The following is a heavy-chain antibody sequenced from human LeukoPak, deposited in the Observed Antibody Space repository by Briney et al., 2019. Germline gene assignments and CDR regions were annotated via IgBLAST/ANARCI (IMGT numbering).Heavy chain of an antibody. D-gene: IGHD3-22*01. J-gene: IGHJ4*02. V-gene: IGHV1-69*05. CDR1: GGTFSSYA. CDR2: IIPIFGTA. Sequence: ASVKVSCKASGGTFSSYAISWVRQAPGQGLEWMGGIIPIFGTANYAQKFQGGVTITTDESTSTAYMELSSLRSEDTAVYYCARDIWARTYYYDSSGDYWGQGTLVTVSS. CDR3: ARDIWARTYYYDSSGDY.